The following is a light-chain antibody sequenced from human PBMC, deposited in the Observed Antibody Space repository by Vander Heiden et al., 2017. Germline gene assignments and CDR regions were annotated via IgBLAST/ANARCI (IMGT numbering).Light chain of an antibody. J-gene: IGKJ4*01. CDR2: GAS. Sequence: EIVLTQSPGTLSLSPGERATLSCRASQSVSRSYLAWYQQKPGQAPRLLIYGASSRATGIPDRFSGSGSGTDFTLTISRLEPEDFALYYCQQYGSSLLTFGGGTKVEIK. CDR1: QSVSRSY. V-gene: IGKV3-20*01. CDR3: QQYGSSLLT.